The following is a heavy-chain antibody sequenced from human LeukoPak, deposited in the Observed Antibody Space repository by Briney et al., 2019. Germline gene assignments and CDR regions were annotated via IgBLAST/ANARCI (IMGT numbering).Heavy chain of an antibody. Sequence: ASVKVSCKASGYTFSSYYMHWVRQAPGQGLEWMGIINPSGGSTSYAQKFQGRVTMTRDMSTSTVYMELSSLRSEDTAVYYCARDRRLLWFGGDWTDAFDIWGQGTTVTVSS. CDR1: GYTFSSYY. D-gene: IGHD3-10*01. V-gene: IGHV1-46*01. CDR2: INPSGGST. J-gene: IGHJ3*02. CDR3: ARDRRLLWFGGDWTDAFDI.